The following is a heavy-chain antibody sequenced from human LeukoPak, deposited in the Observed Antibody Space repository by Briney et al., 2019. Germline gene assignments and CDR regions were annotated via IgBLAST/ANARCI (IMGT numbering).Heavy chain of an antibody. V-gene: IGHV4-59*01. J-gene: IGHJ5*02. CDR2: MYYSGST. Sequence: SETLSLTCNVSGGSISSYSWSWIRQPPGKGLEWIGYMYYSGSTSYNPSLKSRVTISVDTSKNQFSLKMSSVTAPDTTVYYCARGGANYMNYGWFDPWGQGTLVTVSS. D-gene: IGHD1-7*01. CDR3: ARGGANYMNYGWFDP. CDR1: GGSISSYS.